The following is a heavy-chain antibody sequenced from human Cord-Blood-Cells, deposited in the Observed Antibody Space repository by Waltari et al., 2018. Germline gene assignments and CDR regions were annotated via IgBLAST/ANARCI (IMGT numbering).Heavy chain of an antibody. Sequence: QVQLVESGGGVVQPGRSMRLSCAASGFTFISYARHWVRQAPGKGLEWVAVISYDGSNKYYADSVKGRFTISRDNSKNTLYLQMNSLRAEDTAVYYCARGRNDAFDIWGQGTMVTVSS. V-gene: IGHV3-30*04. CDR2: ISYDGSNK. CDR1: GFTFISYA. CDR3: ARGRNDAFDI. J-gene: IGHJ3*02.